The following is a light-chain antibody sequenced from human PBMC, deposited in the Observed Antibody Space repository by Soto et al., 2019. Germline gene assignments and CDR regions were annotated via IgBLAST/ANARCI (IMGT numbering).Light chain of an antibody. CDR2: EVS. V-gene: IGLV2-14*01. Sequence: QSALTQPASVSGSPGQSITMSCTGTSRDVGNYDYVSWYQHHPGKVPKLIIYEVSNRPSGVSDRFSGSKSGNTASLTISGLQAEDEADYYCNSYATTTWVFGGGTKVTVL. CDR1: SRDVGNYDY. J-gene: IGLJ3*02. CDR3: NSYATTTWV.